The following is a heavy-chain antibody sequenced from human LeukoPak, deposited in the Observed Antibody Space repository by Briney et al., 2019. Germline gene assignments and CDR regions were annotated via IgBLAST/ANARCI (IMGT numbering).Heavy chain of an antibody. J-gene: IGHJ4*02. CDR1: GGSFSTNY. CDR2: INHSGSI. Sequence: SETLSLTCAVYGGSFSTNYWSWIRQPPGKGLQWIGEINHSGSINYNPSLKSRVTISVDTSKNQFSLKLSSVTAADTAVYYCASGDSSGYYLFDYWGQGTLVTVSS. D-gene: IGHD3-22*01. V-gene: IGHV4-34*01. CDR3: ASGDSSGYYLFDY.